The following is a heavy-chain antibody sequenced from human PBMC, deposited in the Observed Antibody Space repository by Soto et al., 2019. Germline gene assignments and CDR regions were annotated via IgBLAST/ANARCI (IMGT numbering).Heavy chain of an antibody. Sequence: GGSLRLSCAASGFTFSSYGMHWVRQAPGKGLEWVAVISYDGSNKYYADSVKGRFTISRDNSKNTLYLQMNSLRAEDTAVYYCAKDLGKTTVTTVSSLMDYWGQGTLVTVSS. CDR2: ISYDGSNK. CDR3: AKDLGKTTVTTVSSLMDY. J-gene: IGHJ4*02. V-gene: IGHV3-30*18. D-gene: IGHD4-17*01. CDR1: GFTFSSYG.